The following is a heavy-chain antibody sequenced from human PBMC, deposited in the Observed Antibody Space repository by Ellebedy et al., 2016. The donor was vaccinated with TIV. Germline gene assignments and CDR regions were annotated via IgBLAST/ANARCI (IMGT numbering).Heavy chain of an antibody. CDR3: VRDEPYGTDTYDV. D-gene: IGHD2-2*02. V-gene: IGHV6-1*01. Sequence: SQTLSLTCAIPGDSVSSTGAAWNWIRQSPSRGLEWLGRTYYRSNWYYDYAPSMRSRMTVKADTSKNQFSLHLNSVTPEDTAVYYCVRDEPYGTDTYDVWGQGTMVTVSS. CDR1: GDSVSSTGAA. CDR2: TYYRSNWYY. J-gene: IGHJ3*01.